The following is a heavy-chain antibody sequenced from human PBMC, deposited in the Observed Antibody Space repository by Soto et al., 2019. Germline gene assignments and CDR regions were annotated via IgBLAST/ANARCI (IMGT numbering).Heavy chain of an antibody. CDR3: TQWDGYADV. J-gene: IGHJ6*02. CDR1: GFTSGT. CDR2: ISASSGKI. V-gene: IGHV3-23*01. D-gene: IGHD1-26*01. Sequence: EVLLLESGGGLVQPGGPLRLSCAASGFTSGTTWVRQTPGRGLEWVSGISASSGKIFYAESVRGRFTISKDNSKNTLYLQMDSLRDDDTAIYFCTQWDGYADVWGQGTTVIVSS.